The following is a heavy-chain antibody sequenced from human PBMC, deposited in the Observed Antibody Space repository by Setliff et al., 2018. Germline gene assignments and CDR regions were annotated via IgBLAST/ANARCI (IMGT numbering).Heavy chain of an antibody. J-gene: IGHJ6*02. CDR3: ARLSWNGLRYYGLDV. D-gene: IGHD3-3*01. Sequence: SETLSLTCNVSGVSISSYYWAWIRQPPGKGLESIGYVQITGGTNHNPALKSRVTISIDTSTNQFSLKLRSATAADTAVYYCARLSWNGLRYYGLDVWGQGTTVTVSS. CDR1: GVSISSYY. V-gene: IGHV4-59*01. CDR2: VQITGGT.